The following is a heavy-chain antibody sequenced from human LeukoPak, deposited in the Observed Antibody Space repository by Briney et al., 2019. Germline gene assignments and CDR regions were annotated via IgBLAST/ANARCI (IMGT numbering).Heavy chain of an antibody. Sequence: GGSLRLSCAASGFTFSNYAMSWVRQAPGKGLEWVSVISSGGNTYYADSVKGRFTISRDNSKNTLYLQMNSLRAEDTAVYYCTREVRGYYFDYWGQGTLVTVSS. V-gene: IGHV3-66*02. CDR1: GFTFSNYA. J-gene: IGHJ4*02. D-gene: IGHD3-10*01. CDR2: ISSGGNT. CDR3: TREVRGYYFDY.